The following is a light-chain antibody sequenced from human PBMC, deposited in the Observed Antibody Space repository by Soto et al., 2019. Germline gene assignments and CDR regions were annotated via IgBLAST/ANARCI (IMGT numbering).Light chain of an antibody. CDR1: QSVSSN. CDR3: QQYNNWAPCP. J-gene: IGKJ1*01. Sequence: EIVMTLSTATLSVSPGERVTLSCRASQSVSSNLAWYQQKVGQAPRLLIYGASTTATGIPARFSGSGSGTAFTPPISSLQSQDFAASYCQQYNNWAPCPFGQGTKVDIK. V-gene: IGKV3-15*01. CDR2: GAS.